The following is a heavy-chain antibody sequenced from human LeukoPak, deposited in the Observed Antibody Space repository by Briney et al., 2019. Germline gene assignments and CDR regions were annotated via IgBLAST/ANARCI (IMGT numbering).Heavy chain of an antibody. D-gene: IGHD1-1*01. V-gene: IGHV3-74*01. J-gene: IGHJ4*02. Sequence: SGGSLRLSCAASGFTFSNYWMHWVRQAPGKGLVWVSRINSDGSSTTSADSVKGRFTISRDNAKNTLYLQMNSRRADDSAVQYCAKGGGTVIDYWGQGTLVTVSS. CDR1: GFTFSNYW. CDR2: INSDGSST. CDR3: AKGGGTVIDY.